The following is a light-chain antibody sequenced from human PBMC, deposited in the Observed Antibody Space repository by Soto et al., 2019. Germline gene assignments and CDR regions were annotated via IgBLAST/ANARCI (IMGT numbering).Light chain of an antibody. V-gene: IGLV1-40*01. CDR2: GNS. CDR1: SSNIGAGYD. Sequence: QSVLTQPPSVSGAPGQRVTISCTGSSSNIGAGYDVHWYQQLPGTAPKLLIYGNSNRPSGVPDRFSGSKSGTSASLAITGLQAGDEADYYCQSYDSSLSAPYVFGTGTSSPS. J-gene: IGLJ1*01. CDR3: QSYDSSLSAPYV.